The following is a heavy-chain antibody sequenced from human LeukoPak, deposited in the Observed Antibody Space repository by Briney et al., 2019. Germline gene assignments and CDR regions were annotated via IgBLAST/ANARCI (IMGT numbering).Heavy chain of an antibody. V-gene: IGHV3-48*04. Sequence: GGSLRLSCAASGFTFSNYNMNWVRQAPGKGLEWVSYISSSSSTIYYADSVKGRFTISRDNAKNSLYLQMNSLRAEDTAVYYCARAFRDVIFDSWGQGTLVTVSS. D-gene: IGHD5-24*01. CDR1: GFTFSNYN. CDR2: ISSSSSTI. J-gene: IGHJ4*02. CDR3: ARAFRDVIFDS.